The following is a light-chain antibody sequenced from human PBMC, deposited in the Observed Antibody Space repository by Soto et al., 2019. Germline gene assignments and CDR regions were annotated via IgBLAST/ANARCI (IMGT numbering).Light chain of an antibody. J-gene: IGKJ1*01. CDR1: QSVRSDY. V-gene: IGKV3-20*01. CDR3: QQYGSSHRT. Sequence: EIVLTQSPDTLSLSPGQRATLSCRASQSVRSDYFAWYQQKPGQAPRVIIFGVSTRATGVPDRFSGSGSGTDFTLTISRLEPEDLAVYFCQQYGSSHRTFGQGTKVDIK. CDR2: GVS.